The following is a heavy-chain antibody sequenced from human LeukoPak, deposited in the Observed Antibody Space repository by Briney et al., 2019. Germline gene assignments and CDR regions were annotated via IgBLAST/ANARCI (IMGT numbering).Heavy chain of an antibody. Sequence: ASVKVSCKASGYTFTSYGISWVRQAPGQGLEWMGWISAYNGNTNYAQKLQGRVTMTTDISTSTAYMELRSLRSDDTAVYYCARDQGYYDFWSGHSPYYFDYWGQGTLVTVSS. CDR1: GYTFTSYG. CDR3: ARDQGYYDFWSGHSPYYFDY. V-gene: IGHV1-18*01. CDR2: ISAYNGNT. D-gene: IGHD3-3*01. J-gene: IGHJ4*02.